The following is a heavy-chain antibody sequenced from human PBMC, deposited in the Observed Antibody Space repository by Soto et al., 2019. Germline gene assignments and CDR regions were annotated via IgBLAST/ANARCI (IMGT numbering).Heavy chain of an antibody. J-gene: IGHJ3*02. Sequence: GGALRLSCAASGFTFNNYYMSWIRQAPGKGLEWVSYISSSISNTYYADSVKGRFTISRDNAKNSLYLEMNSLRAEDTAVYYCARDQYYNDSIVYYVMDAFDIWGQGKLVPVSS. CDR2: ISSSISNT. D-gene: IGHD3-22*01. CDR3: ARDQYYNDSIVYYVMDAFDI. V-gene: IGHV3-11*06. CDR1: GFTFNNYY.